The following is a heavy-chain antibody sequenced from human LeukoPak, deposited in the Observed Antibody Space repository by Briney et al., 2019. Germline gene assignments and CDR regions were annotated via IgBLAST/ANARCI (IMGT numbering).Heavy chain of an antibody. D-gene: IGHD2-21*01. Sequence: ASVKVSCKASGYTFTGYHLHWVRQAPGQGLEWMGWINPNNGGTYYAQTFQGRVTMTRDTSISTAYMEVSRLRSDDTAIYYCARHVAASVWSDPWGQGTLVTVSS. CDR2: INPNNGGT. V-gene: IGHV1-2*02. CDR3: ARHVAASVWSDP. CDR1: GYTFTGYH. J-gene: IGHJ5*02.